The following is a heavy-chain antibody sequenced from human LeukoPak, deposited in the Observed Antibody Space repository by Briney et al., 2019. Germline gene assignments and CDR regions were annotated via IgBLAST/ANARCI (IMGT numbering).Heavy chain of an antibody. Sequence: GGSLRLSCVASGFSFTNYGMHWVRQVPGKGLEWVALLSTDGRNKYYADSVKGRFTISRDTSKNTLYLQMNSLRVEDTALYYCARDWAAGDNDGWYDWEFGDWGQGTLVTVAS. J-gene: IGHJ4*02. CDR3: ARDWAAGDNDGWYDWEFGD. CDR2: LSTDGRNK. CDR1: GFSFTNYG. D-gene: IGHD6-19*01. V-gene: IGHV3-30*03.